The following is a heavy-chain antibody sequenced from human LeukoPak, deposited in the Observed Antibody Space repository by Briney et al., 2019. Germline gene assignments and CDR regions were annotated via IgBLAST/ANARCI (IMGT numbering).Heavy chain of an antibody. V-gene: IGHV4-59*01. Sequence: SETLSLTCTVSGGSISSYYWSWIRQPPGKGLEWIGYIYYSGSTNYNPSLKSRVTISVDTSKNQFSLKLSSVTAADMAVYYCARSSRLELQWFDPWGQGTLVTVSS. CDR2: IYYSGST. J-gene: IGHJ5*02. CDR1: GGSISSYY. CDR3: ARSSRLELQWFDP. D-gene: IGHD1-7*01.